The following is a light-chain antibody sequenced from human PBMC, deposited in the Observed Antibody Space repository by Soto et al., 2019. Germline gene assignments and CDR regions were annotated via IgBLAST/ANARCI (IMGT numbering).Light chain of an antibody. CDR1: SSNIGAGYD. CDR2: GNS. CDR3: QSYDSSLSGYV. V-gene: IGLV1-40*01. J-gene: IGLJ1*01. Sequence: QSVLTQPPSVSGAPGQRVTISCTGSSSNIGAGYDVHGYQQLPGTAPKLLIYGNSNRPSEVPDRFSGSKSGTSASLAITGLQAEDEADYYCQSYDSSLSGYVFGTGTKLTVL.